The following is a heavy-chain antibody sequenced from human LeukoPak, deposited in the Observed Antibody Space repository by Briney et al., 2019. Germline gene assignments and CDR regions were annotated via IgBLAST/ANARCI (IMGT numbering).Heavy chain of an antibody. J-gene: IGHJ3*02. D-gene: IGHD1-26*01. V-gene: IGHV3-74*01. Sequence: GSLRLSCAASGFTFSSYWMHWVRQAPGKGLVWVSRINSDGSSTSYADSVKGRFTISRDNAKNTLYLQMNSLRAEDTAVYYCARDGPLDNGSYFHAFDIWGQGTMVTVSS. CDR2: INSDGSST. CDR1: GFTFSSYW. CDR3: ARDGPLDNGSYFHAFDI.